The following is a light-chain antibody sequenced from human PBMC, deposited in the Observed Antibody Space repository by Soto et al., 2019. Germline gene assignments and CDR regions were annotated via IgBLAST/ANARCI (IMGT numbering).Light chain of an antibody. CDR1: QSVTSDY. CDR2: GAS. J-gene: IGKJ1*01. V-gene: IGKV3-20*01. CDR3: QHYGHALWA. Sequence: EVVVTQSPGTLSLSPGERATLSCRASQSVTSDYLAWYQQKPGQSPRLLMSGASRRATGVPDRFSGSGSGTDFTLTISRLEPEDFAVYYCQHYGHALWAFGQGTKVELK.